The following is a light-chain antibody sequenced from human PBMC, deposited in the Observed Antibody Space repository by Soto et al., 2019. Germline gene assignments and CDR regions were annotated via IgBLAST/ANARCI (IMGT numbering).Light chain of an antibody. Sequence: QSVLTQPPSGPGSPGQSVAVSCTGTSSDVGSYNRVSWYQQPPGTAPKLMIYEVSNRPSGVPDRFSGSKSGNTASLTISGLQAEDEADYYRSSFTSSTTYVFGTGTKVTVL. V-gene: IGLV2-18*02. J-gene: IGLJ1*01. CDR3: SSFTSSTTYV. CDR2: EVS. CDR1: SSDVGSYNR.